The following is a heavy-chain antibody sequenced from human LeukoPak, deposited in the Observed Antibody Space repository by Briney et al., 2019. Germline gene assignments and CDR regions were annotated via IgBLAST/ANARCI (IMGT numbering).Heavy chain of an antibody. V-gene: IGHV1-18*04. Sequence: ASVKVSCKASGYTFTSYGISWVRQAPGQGLEWMGWISAYNGNTNYAQKLRGRVTMTTDTSTSTAYMELRSLRSDDTAVYYCARDRRRYDILTGYYKSPHFDYWGQGTLVTVSS. CDR2: ISAYNGNT. CDR3: ARDRRRYDILTGYYKSPHFDY. J-gene: IGHJ4*02. CDR1: GYTFTSYG. D-gene: IGHD3-9*01.